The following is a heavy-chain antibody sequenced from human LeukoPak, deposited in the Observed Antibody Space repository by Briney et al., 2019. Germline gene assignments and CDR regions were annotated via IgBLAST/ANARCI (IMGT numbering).Heavy chain of an antibody. CDR1: GGTFSSYA. CDR3: ARDDDRAREIDY. CDR2: IIPIFGTA. Sequence: SVKVSCKASGGTFSSYAISWVRQAPGQGLEWMGGIIPIFGTANYAQKFQGRVTITADESTSTAYMELSSLRSEDTAVYYCARDDDRAREIDYWGQGTLVTVSS. D-gene: IGHD3-22*01. J-gene: IGHJ4*02. V-gene: IGHV1-69*13.